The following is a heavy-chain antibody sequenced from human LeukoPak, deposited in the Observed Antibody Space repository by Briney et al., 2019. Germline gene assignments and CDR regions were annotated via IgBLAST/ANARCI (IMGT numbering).Heavy chain of an antibody. CDR1: GGSISSFY. Sequence: PSETLSLTCTVSGGSISSFYWSWIRQPPGKGLEWIGYIYYSGSTNYNPSLKSRVTISVDTSKNQFSLKLSSVTAADAAVYYCARGGYGDYVTWGQGTLVTVSS. CDR3: ARGGYGDYVT. D-gene: IGHD4-17*01. J-gene: IGHJ5*02. CDR2: IYYSGST. V-gene: IGHV4-59*01.